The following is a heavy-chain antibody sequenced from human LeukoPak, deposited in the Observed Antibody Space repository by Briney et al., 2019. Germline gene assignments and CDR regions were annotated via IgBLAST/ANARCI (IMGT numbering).Heavy chain of an antibody. Sequence: GGSLRLSCAASGFTFSSYAMSWVRQAPGKGLEWVSAISGSGGSTYYADSVKGRFTISRDNSKNTLYLQMNSLRAEDTAVHYCAKCYFDWLFYFDYWGQGTLVTVSS. CDR1: GFTFSSYA. V-gene: IGHV3-23*01. CDR2: ISGSGGST. D-gene: IGHD3-9*01. CDR3: AKCYFDWLFYFDY. J-gene: IGHJ4*02.